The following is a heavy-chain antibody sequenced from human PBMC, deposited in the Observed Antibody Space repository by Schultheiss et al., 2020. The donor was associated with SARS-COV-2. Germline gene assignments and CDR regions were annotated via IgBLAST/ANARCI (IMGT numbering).Heavy chain of an antibody. CDR1: GFTFSSYS. CDR2: ISSSSSYI. V-gene: IGHV3-21*01. Sequence: GGSLRLSCAASGFTFSSYSMNWVRQAPGKGLEWVSSISSSSSYIYYADSVKGRFTISRDNAKNSLYLQMNSLRAEDTAVYYCARDKSVGCSGGSCYPEEREFLGLDPWGQGTLVTVSS. D-gene: IGHD2-15*01. J-gene: IGHJ5*02. CDR3: ARDKSVGCSGGSCYPEEREFLGLDP.